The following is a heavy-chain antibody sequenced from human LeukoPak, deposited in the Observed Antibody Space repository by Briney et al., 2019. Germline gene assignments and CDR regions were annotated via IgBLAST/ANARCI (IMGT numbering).Heavy chain of an antibody. CDR2: ISGSGGST. J-gene: IGHJ4*02. Sequence: GGSLRLSCAASGFTFSSYAMSWVRQAPGKGLEWVSAISGSGGSTYYADSVKGRFTISRDNSKDTLYLQMNSLRAEDTAVYYCAKGVVATGSQFDYWGQGTLVTVSS. V-gene: IGHV3-23*01. CDR3: AKGVVATGSQFDY. D-gene: IGHD5-12*01. CDR1: GFTFSSYA.